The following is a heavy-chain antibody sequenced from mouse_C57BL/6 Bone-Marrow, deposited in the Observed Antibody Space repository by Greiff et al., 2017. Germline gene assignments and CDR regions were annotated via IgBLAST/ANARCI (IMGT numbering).Heavy chain of an antibody. Sequence: EVKLMESGGDLVKPGGSLKLSCAASGFTFSSYGMSWVRQTPDKRLEWVATISSGGSYTYYPDSVKGRFTISRDNAKNTLYLQMSSLKSEDTAMYYCASSAYYGSSYVLYFDVWGTGTTVTVSS. J-gene: IGHJ1*03. CDR2: ISSGGSYT. D-gene: IGHD1-1*01. CDR3: ASSAYYGSSYVLYFDV. CDR1: GFTFSSYG. V-gene: IGHV5-6*01.